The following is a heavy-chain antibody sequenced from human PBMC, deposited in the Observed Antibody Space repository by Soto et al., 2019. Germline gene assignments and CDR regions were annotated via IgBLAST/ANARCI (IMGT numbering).Heavy chain of an antibody. CDR2: ITSSSNYI. V-gene: IGHV3-21*01. Sequence: PGGSLRLSCAASGFTFSSYSMSWVRQAPGMGLEWVSSITSSSNYIYYADSVKGRFTISRDNAKNSLYLQMNSLRAEDTAVYFCARVRCSGGSCYGLDYWGQGTLVTVSS. CDR1: GFTFSSYS. CDR3: ARVRCSGGSCYGLDY. J-gene: IGHJ4*02. D-gene: IGHD2-15*01.